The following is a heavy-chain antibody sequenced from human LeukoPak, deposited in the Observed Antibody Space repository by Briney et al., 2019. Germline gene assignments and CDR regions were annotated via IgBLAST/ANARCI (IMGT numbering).Heavy chain of an antibody. Sequence: SETLSLTYTVSGGSISSYYWSWIRQPAGKGLEWIGRIYTSGSTNYNPSLKSRVTMSVDTSKNQFSLKLSSVTAADTAVYYCARDKRSGYHQYYFDYWGQGTLVTVSS. V-gene: IGHV4-4*07. D-gene: IGHD3-22*01. CDR3: ARDKRSGYHQYYFDY. J-gene: IGHJ4*02. CDR1: GGSISSYY. CDR2: IYTSGST.